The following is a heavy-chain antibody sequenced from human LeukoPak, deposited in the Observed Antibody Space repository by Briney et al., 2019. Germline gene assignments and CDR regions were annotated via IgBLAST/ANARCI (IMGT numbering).Heavy chain of an antibody. J-gene: IGHJ4*02. V-gene: IGHV4-4*02. CDR1: GXSISSSNR. CDR3: ARDGPTAYYKFFDH. Sequence: PSGTLSLTWAVSGXSISSSNRWSWVRQPPGKGLGWIGEIYHSGSTNYNPSLKSRVTLSVDESKNQFSLKLSSVTPADTAVYYCARDGPTAYYKFFDHWGQGTLVTVSS. D-gene: IGHD1-26*01. CDR2: IYHSGST.